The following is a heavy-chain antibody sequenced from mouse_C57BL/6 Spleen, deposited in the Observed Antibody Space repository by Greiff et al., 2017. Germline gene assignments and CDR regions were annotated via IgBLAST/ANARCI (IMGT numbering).Heavy chain of an antibody. V-gene: IGHV1-5*01. CDR1: GYTFTSYW. D-gene: IGHD1-1*01. Sequence: VQLKQSGTVLARPGASVKMSCKTSGYTFTSYWMHWVKQRPGQGLEWIGAIYPGNSDTSYNQKFKGKAKLTAVTSASTAYMELSSLTNEDSAVYYCTRSVKEAPLRGEFDYWGQGTTLTVSS. CDR2: IYPGNSDT. CDR3: TRSVKEAPLRGEFDY. J-gene: IGHJ2*01.